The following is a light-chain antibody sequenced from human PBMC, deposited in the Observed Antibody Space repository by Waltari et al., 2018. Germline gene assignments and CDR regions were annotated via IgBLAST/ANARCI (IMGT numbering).Light chain of an antibody. CDR1: QNINSW. CDR3: QQYETYSGT. Sequence: TLSASAGDRVTITCRASQNINSWLAWYQQKPGKAPKLLIHAASSLQSGVPSRFSGGGSGTEFTLTISNLQPDDFATYYCQQYETYSGTFGQGTKVEIK. CDR2: AAS. V-gene: IGKV1-5*01. J-gene: IGKJ1*01.